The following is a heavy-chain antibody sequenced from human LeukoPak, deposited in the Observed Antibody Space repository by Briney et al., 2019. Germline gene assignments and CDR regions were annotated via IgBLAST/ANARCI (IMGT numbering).Heavy chain of an antibody. CDR3: ASYRRGFLALDY. CDR1: GYTFTGYY. CDR2: INPNSGGT. V-gene: IGHV1-2*06. J-gene: IGHJ4*02. D-gene: IGHD2/OR15-2a*01. Sequence: ASXKVSCKASGYTFTGYYMHWVRQVPGQGLEWMGRINPNSGGTNYAQKFQGRVTITRDTTISTAYMEMRRLRSDDTAVYYCASYRRGFLALDYWGQGTLVTVSS.